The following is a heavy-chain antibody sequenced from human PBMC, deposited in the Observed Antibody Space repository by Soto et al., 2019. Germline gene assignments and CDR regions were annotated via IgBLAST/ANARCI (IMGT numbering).Heavy chain of an antibody. D-gene: IGHD3-10*01. V-gene: IGHV1-46*01. CDR1: GYTFTNDY. CDR2: INPSTGTT. Sequence: QVQLVQSGAEVKKPGASVKVSCKASGYTFTNDYMHWVRQAPGQGLEWMGIINPSTGTTSYAQKFQGRGTMTRDTSTSTVHMELSSLRSDDTAVYYCARASWDRVRGVKEFDSWGQGTLVTVSS. CDR3: ARASWDRVRGVKEFDS. J-gene: IGHJ4*02.